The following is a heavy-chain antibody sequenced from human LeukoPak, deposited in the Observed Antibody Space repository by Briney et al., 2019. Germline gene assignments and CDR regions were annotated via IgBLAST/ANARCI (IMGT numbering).Heavy chain of an antibody. Sequence: GGSLRLSCAASGFTFSSYDMHWVRQATGKGLEWVSATGTAGDTYYPGSVKGRFTISRENAKNSLYLQMNSLRAGDTAVYYCVAGAVGAFDIWGQGTMVTVSS. CDR2: TGTAGDT. CDR1: GFTFSSYD. V-gene: IGHV3-13*01. CDR3: VAGAVGAFDI. D-gene: IGHD3-16*01. J-gene: IGHJ3*02.